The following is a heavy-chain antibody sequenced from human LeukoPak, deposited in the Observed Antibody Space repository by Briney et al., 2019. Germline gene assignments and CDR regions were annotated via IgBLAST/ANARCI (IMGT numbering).Heavy chain of an antibody. Sequence: RPSETLSLTCTVSGGSISSYYWSWIRQPAGKGLEWIGRIYTSGSTNYNPSLKSRVTMSVDTSKNQFSLKLSSVTAADTAVYYCARVPAKYCSGGSCKAGDPWGQGTLVTVSS. V-gene: IGHV4-4*07. CDR2: IYTSGST. D-gene: IGHD2-15*01. CDR3: ARVPAKYCSGGSCKAGDP. CDR1: GGSISSYY. J-gene: IGHJ5*02.